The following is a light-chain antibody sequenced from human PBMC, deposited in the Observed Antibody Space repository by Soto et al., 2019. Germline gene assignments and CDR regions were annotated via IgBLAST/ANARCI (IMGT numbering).Light chain of an antibody. CDR1: SSDIGSYNY. Sequence: QSALTQPASVSGSPGQSITISCTGTSSDIGSYNYVSWYQQHPGKAPKLMIYEVSYRPSGVSNRFSASKSGNMASLTISGLQAEDEADYYCRSYTSSSTLYVFGTGTKVTVL. CDR3: RSYTSSSTLYV. J-gene: IGLJ1*01. V-gene: IGLV2-14*01. CDR2: EVS.